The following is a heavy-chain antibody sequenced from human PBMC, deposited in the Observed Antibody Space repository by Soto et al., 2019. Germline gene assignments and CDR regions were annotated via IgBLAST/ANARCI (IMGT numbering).Heavy chain of an antibody. CDR1: GYTFTSYG. CDR2: ISAYNGNT. V-gene: IGHV1-18*01. CDR3: ARKYGGSSTLYYYYGMDV. Sequence: ASVKVSCKTSGYTFTSYGISWVRQAPGQGLEWMGWISAYNGNTNYAQKLQGRVTMTTDTSASTAYMELRSLRSDDTAAYYCARKYGGSSTLYYYYGMDVWGQGTTVTVSS. J-gene: IGHJ6*02. D-gene: IGHD1-26*01.